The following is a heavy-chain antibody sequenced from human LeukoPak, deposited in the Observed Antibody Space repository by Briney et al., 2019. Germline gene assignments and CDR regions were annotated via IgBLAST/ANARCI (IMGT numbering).Heavy chain of an antibody. CDR2: ITTSGDGT. J-gene: IGHJ4*02. CDR1: GFTFSSYA. V-gene: IGHV3-23*01. D-gene: IGHD2/OR15-2a*01. Sequence: TGGSLRLSCAASGFTFSSYAMSWVRRAPGKGLEWVSTITTSGDGTSYADSVKGRFTISRDNSKKTLYLQMNSLRAEDTALYFCAKRITTYFDYWGLGTLVTVSS. CDR3: AKRITTYFDY.